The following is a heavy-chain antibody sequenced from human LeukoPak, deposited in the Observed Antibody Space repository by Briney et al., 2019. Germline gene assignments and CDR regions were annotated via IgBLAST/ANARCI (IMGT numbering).Heavy chain of an antibody. CDR3: ASYSGSYGSRGQYYFDY. CDR1: GFTFSNYW. J-gene: IGHJ4*02. V-gene: IGHV3-7*01. Sequence: GGSLRLSCAASGFTFSNYWMSWVRQAPGKGREWVANIKHDGSEKNYVDSVKGRFTISRDNAKNSLYLHMNSLRAEDTAVYYCASYSGSYGSRGQYYFDYWGQGTLVTVSS. D-gene: IGHD1-26*01. CDR2: IKHDGSEK.